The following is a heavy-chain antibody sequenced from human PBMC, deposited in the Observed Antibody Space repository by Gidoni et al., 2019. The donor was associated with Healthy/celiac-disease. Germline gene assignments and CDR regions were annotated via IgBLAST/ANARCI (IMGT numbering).Heavy chain of an antibody. CDR3: ARESSSGWYALFDY. CDR1: GFTFSSYE. D-gene: IGHD6-19*01. V-gene: IGHV3-48*03. J-gene: IGHJ4*02. Sequence: EVQLVESGGGLVQPGGSLRLSCAASGFTFSSYEMNWVRQAPGKGLEWVSYISSSGSTIYYADSVKGRFTISRDNAKNSLYLQMNSLRAEDTAVYYCARESSSGWYALFDYWGQGTLVTVSS. CDR2: ISSSGSTI.